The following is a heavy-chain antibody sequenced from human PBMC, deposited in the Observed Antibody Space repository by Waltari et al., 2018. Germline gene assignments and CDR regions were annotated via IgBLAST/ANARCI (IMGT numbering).Heavy chain of an antibody. CDR2: IYTGGST. CDR1: GFTVRNY. Sequence: EVQLVESGGDLIQPGGSLRLSCVASGFTVRNYMSWVRQAPGKGLEWVSVIYTGGSTDYADSVTGRFIISRDNSKNTLYLQMNNLKAEDTAVYYCATSMAVAGKGRGWFDSWGQGTLVTVSS. CDR3: ATSMAVAGKGRGWFDS. D-gene: IGHD6-19*01. J-gene: IGHJ5*01. V-gene: IGHV3-53*01.